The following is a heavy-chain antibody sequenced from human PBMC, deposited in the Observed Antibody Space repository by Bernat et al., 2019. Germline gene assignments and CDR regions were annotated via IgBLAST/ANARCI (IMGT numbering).Heavy chain of an antibody. J-gene: IGHJ4*02. D-gene: IGHD3-16*01. V-gene: IGHV3-23*01. CDR3: ASLNSWVRFDY. CDR1: GFTFDTFG. CDR2: VTTTGGNT. Sequence: EVQLLESGGGWVRPGGSLRLSCAAPGFTFDTFGMSWVRQAPGRGLGWVSVVTTTGGNTYYADSVRGRFTISGDNSKNMVFLRMDSLGGEDTAVYYWASLNSWVRFDYWGQGTLVTVSS.